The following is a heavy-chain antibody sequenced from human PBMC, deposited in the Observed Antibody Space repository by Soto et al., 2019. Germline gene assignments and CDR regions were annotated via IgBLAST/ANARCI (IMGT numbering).Heavy chain of an antibody. CDR2: IIPIFGTA. CDR3: ARGGYDVRYYYYYAMDV. V-gene: IGHV1-69*13. CDR1: GGTFSSYA. D-gene: IGHD1-1*01. Sequence: ASVKVSCKASGGTFSSYAISWVRQSPGQGLEWMGGIIPIFGTANYAQKFQGRVTITADESTSTAYMELSSLRSEDTAVFYCARGGYDVRYYYYYAMDVWGQGTTVTVS. J-gene: IGHJ6*02.